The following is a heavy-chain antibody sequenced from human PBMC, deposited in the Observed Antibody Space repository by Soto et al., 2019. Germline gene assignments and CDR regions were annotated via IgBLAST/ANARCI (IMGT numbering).Heavy chain of an antibody. CDR3: AREDTAMVDDY. Sequence: QVQLVQSGAEVKEPGASVKVSCKASGYIFTRYGISWVRQAPGQGLEWMGWISAYNRNTNYAQKLQGRVTMTTDTSTSTAYMELRSLTSDDTAVYYCAREDTAMVDDYWGQGTLVTVSS. V-gene: IGHV1-18*01. J-gene: IGHJ4*02. D-gene: IGHD5-18*01. CDR1: GYIFTRYG. CDR2: ISAYNRNT.